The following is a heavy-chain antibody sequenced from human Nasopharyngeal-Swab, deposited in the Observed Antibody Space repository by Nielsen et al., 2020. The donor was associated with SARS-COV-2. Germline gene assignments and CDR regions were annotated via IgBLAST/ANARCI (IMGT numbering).Heavy chain of an antibody. D-gene: IGHD3-10*01. V-gene: IGHV4-34*01. CDR2: IVPSGVT. CDR1: GGSFIDYH. CDR3: ARGKTGNRGGPLDS. Sequence: SETLSLTCGVSGGSFIDYHWTWIRQRQGKALEWVGVIVPSGVTHYNSSRKTRVTISANTSKGQLRLTMTTMTAADTGLYYGARGKTGNRGGPLDSWGRGTLVTVSS. J-gene: IGHJ4*02.